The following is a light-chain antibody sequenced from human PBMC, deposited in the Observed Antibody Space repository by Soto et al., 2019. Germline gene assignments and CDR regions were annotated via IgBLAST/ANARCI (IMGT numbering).Light chain of an antibody. CDR2: KAS. J-gene: IGKJ1*01. Sequence: DIQMTQSPSTLSASVGDRVTITCRASQSISSWLAWYQQKPGKAPKLLIYKASSLESGVPSRFSGSGSGTEFTLTISRLQPDYFATYYCQHYNSLWTFGQGTKVEIK. CDR1: QSISSW. V-gene: IGKV1-5*03. CDR3: QHYNSLWT.